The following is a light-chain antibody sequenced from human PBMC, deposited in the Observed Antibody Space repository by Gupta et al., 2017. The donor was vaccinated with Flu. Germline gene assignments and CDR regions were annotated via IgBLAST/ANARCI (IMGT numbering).Light chain of an antibody. V-gene: IGKV1-12*01. Sequence: PSSVSASVGDRVTITCRASQDISRWLAWYQQKPGKAPNLLIFAASSLHTGVPSRFSGSGFGTDFTLTINGLQPEDAATYYCQQCYSVPHTFGQGTRLEIK. CDR1: QDISRW. J-gene: IGKJ5*01. CDR3: QQCYSVPHT. CDR2: AAS.